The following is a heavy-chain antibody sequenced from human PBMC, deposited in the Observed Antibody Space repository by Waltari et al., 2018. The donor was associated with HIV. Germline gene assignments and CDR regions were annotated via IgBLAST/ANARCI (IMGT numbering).Heavy chain of an antibody. D-gene: IGHD5-18*01. CDR3: ARVSSPTYSYQR. Sequence: GFTFSDYYMTWIRQAPGKGLEWVSYISSSSSTIYYPDSVKGRFTISRDNARNSLYLQMTTPRAETPAVYYAARVSSPTYSYQRRGQGTLVTVSS. V-gene: IGHV3-11*01. CDR1: GFTFSDYY. CDR2: ISSSSSTI. J-gene: IGHJ4*02.